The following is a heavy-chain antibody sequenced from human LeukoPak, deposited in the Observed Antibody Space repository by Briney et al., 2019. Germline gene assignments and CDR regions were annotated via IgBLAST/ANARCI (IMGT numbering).Heavy chain of an antibody. Sequence: GASVKVSCKVSGYTLTELSMHWVRQAPGKGLEWMGGFDPEDGETIYAQKFQGRVTMTEDTSTDTAYMELSSLRSEDTAVYYCATDRYNWNDGGYYFDYWGQGTLVTVSS. J-gene: IGHJ4*02. CDR3: ATDRYNWNDGGYYFDY. V-gene: IGHV1-24*01. CDR2: FDPEDGET. CDR1: GYTLTELS. D-gene: IGHD1-20*01.